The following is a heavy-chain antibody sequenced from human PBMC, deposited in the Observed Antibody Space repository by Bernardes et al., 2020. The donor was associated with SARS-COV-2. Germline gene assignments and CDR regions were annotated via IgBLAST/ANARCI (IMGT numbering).Heavy chain of an antibody. CDR2: ISSSGSTI. J-gene: IGHJ4*02. V-gene: IGHV3-11*01. CDR1: GFTFSDYY. CDR3: ARDGDPYYYGSGSYYKLATF. Sequence: GGSLRLSCAASGFTFSDYYMSWMRQAPGKGLEWVSYISSSGSTIYYADSVKGRFTISRDNAKNSLYLQMNSLRAEDTAVYYCARDGDPYYYGSGSYYKLATFWGQGTLVTVSS. D-gene: IGHD3-10*01.